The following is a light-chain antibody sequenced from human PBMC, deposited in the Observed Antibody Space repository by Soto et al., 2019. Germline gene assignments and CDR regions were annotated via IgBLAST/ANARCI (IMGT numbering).Light chain of an antibody. CDR2: GVT. J-gene: IGLJ1*01. CDR3: SSYTSGSSHYV. V-gene: IGLV2-14*03. Sequence: QSALTQPASVSGSPGQSITISCAGTMRDVGAYNLVSWYQQHPGRAPQLIIYGVTNRPSGVSNRFSGSKSGNTASLTISGLQAEDEADYHCSSYTSGSSHYVFGTGTKLTVL. CDR1: MRDVGAYNL.